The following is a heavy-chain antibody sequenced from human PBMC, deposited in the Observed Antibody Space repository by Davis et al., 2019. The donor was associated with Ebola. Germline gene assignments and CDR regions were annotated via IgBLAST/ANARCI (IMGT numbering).Heavy chain of an antibody. CDR3: ARSVVLGLGATPFFDY. CDR2: ISSSSSYI. V-gene: IGHV3-21*01. CDR1: GFTFSSYS. J-gene: IGHJ4*02. Sequence: PGGSLRLSCAASGFTFSSYSMNWVRQAPGKGLEWVSSISSSSSYIYYADSVKGRFTISRDNAKNSLYLQMNSLRAEDTAVYYCARSVVLGLGATPFFDYWGQGTLVTVSS. D-gene: IGHD1-26*01.